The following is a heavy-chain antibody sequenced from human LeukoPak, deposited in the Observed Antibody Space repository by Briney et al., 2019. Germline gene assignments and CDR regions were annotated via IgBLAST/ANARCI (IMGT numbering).Heavy chain of an antibody. V-gene: IGHV1-2*06. Sequence: ASVKVSCKASGYTFTGYYMHWVRQAPGQGLEWMGRINPNSGGTNYAQKFQGRVTVTRDTSISTAYMELSRLRSDDTAVYYCARGLDCTNGVCPNYYYYMDVWGKGTTVTVSS. D-gene: IGHD2-8*01. CDR2: INPNSGGT. CDR1: GYTFTGYY. CDR3: ARGLDCTNGVCPNYYYYMDV. J-gene: IGHJ6*03.